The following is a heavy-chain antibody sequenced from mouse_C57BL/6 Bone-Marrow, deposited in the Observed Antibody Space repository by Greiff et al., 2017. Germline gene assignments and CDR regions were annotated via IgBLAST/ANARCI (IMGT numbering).Heavy chain of an antibody. V-gene: IGHV1-77*01. Sequence: VQLQQSGAELVKPGASVKISCKASGYTFTDYYINWVKQRPGQGLEWIGKIGPGSGSTYYNETFKGKATLTADKSSSTAYMQLSSLTSEDSAVYFCAFYYGNYAWFAYWGQGTLVTVSA. J-gene: IGHJ3*01. D-gene: IGHD2-1*01. CDR2: IGPGSGST. CDR3: AFYYGNYAWFAY. CDR1: GYTFTDYY.